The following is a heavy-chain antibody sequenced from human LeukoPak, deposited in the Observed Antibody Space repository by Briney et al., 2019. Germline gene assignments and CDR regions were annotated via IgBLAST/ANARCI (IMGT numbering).Heavy chain of an antibody. V-gene: IGHV4-34*01. D-gene: IGHD3-10*01. CDR3: ATRAYYYGSGSYPDY. CDR2: INHSGST. CDR1: GVSFSGYY. J-gene: IGHJ4*02. Sequence: SETLSLTCAVYGVSFSGYYWSWIRQPPGKGLEWIGEINHSGSTNYNPSPKSRVTISVDTSKNQFSLKLSAVTAADTAVYSCATRAYYYGSGSYPDYWGQGTLVTVSS.